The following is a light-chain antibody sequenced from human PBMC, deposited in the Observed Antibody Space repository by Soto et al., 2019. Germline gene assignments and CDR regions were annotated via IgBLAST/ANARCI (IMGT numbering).Light chain of an antibody. V-gene: IGKV3-15*01. CDR3: QQYDYWWT. J-gene: IGKJ1*01. Sequence: EVVMTQSPGAVSVSPGERATISCRASQSVTSNVAWYQQKPGKAPRLLIYRASARATGVPTRFSGSGSGTYSTLTISSQPSEYFGIYYCQQYDYWWTFGQGTKVEI. CDR2: RAS. CDR1: QSVTSN.